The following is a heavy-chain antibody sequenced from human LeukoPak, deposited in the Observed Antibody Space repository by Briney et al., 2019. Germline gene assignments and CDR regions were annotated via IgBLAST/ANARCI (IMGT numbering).Heavy chain of an antibody. CDR2: INHSGST. CDR3: ARGLQIGAFDI. CDR1: GGSSSGYY. J-gene: IGHJ3*02. V-gene: IGHV4-34*01. Sequence: PSETLSLTCAVYGGSSSGYYWSWIRQPPGKGLEWIGEINHSGSTNYNPSLKSRVTISVDTSKNQFSLKLNSVTAADTAVYYCARGLQIGAFDIWGQGTMVTVSS.